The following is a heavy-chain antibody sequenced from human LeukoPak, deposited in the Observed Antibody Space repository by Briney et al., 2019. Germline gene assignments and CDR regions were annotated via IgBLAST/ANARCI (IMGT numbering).Heavy chain of an antibody. V-gene: IGHV4-38-2*02. CDR1: GYSISSVYY. CDR2: IYYSGST. J-gene: IGHJ4*02. D-gene: IGHD5-24*01. Sequence: PSETLSLTCTVSGYSISSVYYWGWIRQPPGKGLEWIGSIYYSGSTYYNPSLKSRVTISVDTSKNQFSLKLSSVTAADTAVYYCARHHRGDGYNSFDYWGQGTLVTVSS. CDR3: ARHHRGDGYNSFDY.